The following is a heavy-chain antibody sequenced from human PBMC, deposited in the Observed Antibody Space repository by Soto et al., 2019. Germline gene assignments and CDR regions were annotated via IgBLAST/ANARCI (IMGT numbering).Heavy chain of an antibody. CDR1: GYSFTSYW. V-gene: IGHV5-51*01. Sequence: PGESLKISCKGSGYSFTSYWISWVRQMPGKGLEWMGIIYPGDSDTRYSPSFQGQVTISADKSISTAYLQWSSLKASDTAMYYCARHHKEDYYDSSGYFYYYGMDVWGQGTTVTVSS. CDR2: IYPGDSDT. CDR3: ARHHKEDYYDSSGYFYYYGMDV. J-gene: IGHJ6*02. D-gene: IGHD3-22*01.